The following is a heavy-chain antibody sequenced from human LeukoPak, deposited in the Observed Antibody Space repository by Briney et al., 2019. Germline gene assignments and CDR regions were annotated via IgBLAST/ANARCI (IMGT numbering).Heavy chain of an antibody. D-gene: IGHD5-12*01. CDR3: ASVSEWLGWFDP. Sequence: SETLSLTCTVSGGSISSYYWSWIRQPPGKGLEWIGYIYYSGSTNYNPSLKSRATISVDTSKNQFSLKLSSVTAADTAVYYCASVSEWLGWFDPWGQGTLVTVSS. J-gene: IGHJ5*02. CDR2: IYYSGST. V-gene: IGHV4-59*01. CDR1: GGSISSYY.